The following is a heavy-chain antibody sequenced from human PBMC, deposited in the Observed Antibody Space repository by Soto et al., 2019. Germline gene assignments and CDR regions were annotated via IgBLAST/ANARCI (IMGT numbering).Heavy chain of an antibody. Sequence: ASVKVSCQASGYTFSDYKIHWLRQAPGQGLEWMGWINPKSDVTNYAHKFKDRVTMTRDTSTSTVYMDLSRLTFDDTAVYYCARGAMLPAAISTSFDPWGQGTQVTVSS. V-gene: IGHV1-2*02. CDR2: INPKSDVT. CDR3: ARGAMLPAAISTSFDP. CDR1: GYTFSDYK. D-gene: IGHD2-2*01. J-gene: IGHJ5*02.